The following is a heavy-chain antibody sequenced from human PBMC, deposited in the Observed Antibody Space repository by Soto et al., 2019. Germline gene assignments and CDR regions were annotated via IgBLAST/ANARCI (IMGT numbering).Heavy chain of an antibody. J-gene: IGHJ3*02. CDR1: GFTFSSYA. Sequence: EVQLLESGGGLVQPGGSLRLSCAASGFTFSSYAMSWVRQAPGKGLXXXXAIXGSGGRTYYTDSVKGRFTISRDNSKNTLYLQMNSLRVADTAVYHCAKDRDIVVVEAADDAFDIWGQGTRVTVSS. D-gene: IGHD2-15*01. V-gene: IGHV3-23*01. CDR2: IXGSGGRT. CDR3: AKDRDIVVVEAADDAFDI.